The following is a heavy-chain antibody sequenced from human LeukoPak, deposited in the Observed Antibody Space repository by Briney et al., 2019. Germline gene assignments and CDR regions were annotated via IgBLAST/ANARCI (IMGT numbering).Heavy chain of an antibody. D-gene: IGHD2-21*02. CDR1: GGAISSSFY. CDR3: ACMGDSEDF. J-gene: IGHJ4*02. Sequence: SETLSLTCSVSGGAISSSFYWGWVRLSPGKGLEWMGRVYNSGTTYYNPSLKSRITLSVDTSRNQFFLRLRSVTASDTATYFCACMGDSEDFWGQGAPITVSS. CDR2: VYNSGTT. V-gene: IGHV4-39*01.